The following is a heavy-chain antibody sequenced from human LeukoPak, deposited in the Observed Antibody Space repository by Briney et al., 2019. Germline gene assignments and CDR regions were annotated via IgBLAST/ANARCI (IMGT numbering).Heavy chain of an antibody. CDR3: ARGGEQWNYSNWFDP. V-gene: IGHV4-34*01. CDR2: INHSGST. CDR1: GGSISSYY. D-gene: IGHD6-19*01. J-gene: IGHJ5*02. Sequence: ASETLSLTCTVSGGSISSYYWSWIRQPPGKGLEWIGEINHSGSTNYNPSLKSRVTISVDTSKNQFSLKLSSVTAADTAVYYCARGGEQWNYSNWFDPWGQGTLVTVSS.